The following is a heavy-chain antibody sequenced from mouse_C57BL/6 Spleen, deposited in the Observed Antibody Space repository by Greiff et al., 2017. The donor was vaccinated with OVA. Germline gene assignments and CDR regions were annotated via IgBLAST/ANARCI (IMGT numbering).Heavy chain of an antibody. CDR3: ARSTGLLYYFDY. CDR1: GYTFTDYN. CDR2: INPNNGGT. V-gene: IGHV1-18*01. Sequence: EVQLQQSGPELVKPGASVKIPCKASGYTFTDYNMDWVTQSHGESLEWIGDINPNNGGTNYNQKFKGKATLTVDKSSSTAYMELRSLTSEDTAVYYCARSTGLLYYFDYWGQGTTLTVSS. J-gene: IGHJ2*01. D-gene: IGHD1-1*01.